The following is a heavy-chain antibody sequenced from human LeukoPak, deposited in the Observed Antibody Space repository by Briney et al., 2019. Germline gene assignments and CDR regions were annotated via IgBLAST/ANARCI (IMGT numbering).Heavy chain of an antibody. CDR2: ISAYNGNT. J-gene: IGHJ4*02. CDR1: GYTFTSYG. Sequence: GASVKVSCKASGYTFTSYGISWVRQAPGQGLEWMGWISAYNGNTNYAQKLQGRVTMTTDTSTSTAYMELRSLRSDDTAVYYCARDPQYYYDSSGYYVGLDYWGQGTLVTVSS. D-gene: IGHD3-22*01. V-gene: IGHV1-18*01. CDR3: ARDPQYYYDSSGYYVGLDY.